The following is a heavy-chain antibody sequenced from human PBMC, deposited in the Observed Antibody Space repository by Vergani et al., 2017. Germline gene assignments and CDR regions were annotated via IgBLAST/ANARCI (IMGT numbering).Heavy chain of an antibody. V-gene: IGHV3-23*01. CDR3: VRDVRVSRT. Sequence: EVQLLESGGGLVQPGGSLRLSCEASGFSFPGYAMSWVRQAPGKGLEWVSSVSGSSATPYYADSVKGRFIISRDNSKNTLHLQMNSLRAEDTAVYYCVRDVRVSRTWGQGTVVAVSS. CDR2: VSGSSATP. J-gene: IGHJ3*01. CDR1: GFSFPGYA.